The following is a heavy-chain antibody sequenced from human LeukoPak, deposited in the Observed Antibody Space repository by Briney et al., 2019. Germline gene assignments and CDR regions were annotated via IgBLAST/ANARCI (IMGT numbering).Heavy chain of an antibody. Sequence: SETLSLTCTVSGGSMISSSHYWGWIRQPPGKGLEWIGSIYYSGSIYHNPSLKSRVTISIDTSKSQFSPRLSSVTAADTAVYYCARDRAEWQYYFDTSGDYYVGDSFDIWGQGTMVTVSS. J-gene: IGHJ3*02. CDR3: ARDRAEWQYYFDTSGDYYVGDSFDI. CDR2: IYYSGSI. D-gene: IGHD3-22*01. V-gene: IGHV4-39*07. CDR1: GGSMISSSHY.